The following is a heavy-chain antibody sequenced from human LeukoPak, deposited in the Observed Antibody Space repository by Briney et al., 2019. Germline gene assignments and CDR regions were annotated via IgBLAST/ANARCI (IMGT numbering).Heavy chain of an antibody. Sequence: PGGSLRLSCAASGFTFSSYAMSWIRQPPGKGLEWIGYIYYSGSTNYNPSLKSRVTISVDTSKNQFSLKLSSVTAADTAVYYCARLSGWFDPWGQGTLVTVSS. CDR3: ARLSGWFDP. V-gene: IGHV4-59*08. CDR2: IYYSGST. CDR1: GFTFSSYA. J-gene: IGHJ5*02.